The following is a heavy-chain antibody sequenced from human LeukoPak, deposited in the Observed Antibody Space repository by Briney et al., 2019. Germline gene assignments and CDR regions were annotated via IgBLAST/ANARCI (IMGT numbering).Heavy chain of an antibody. J-gene: IGHJ4*02. D-gene: IGHD1-26*01. CDR1: GYTFTDYY. Sequence: GASVKVSCKASGYTFTDYYVHWVRQAPGQGLEWMGWINPNSGGTNYAQKFQGRVTMTRDTSISTAHMELSRLRSDDTAVYYCAREGPIVGATHLVDYWGQGTLVTVSS. V-gene: IGHV1-2*02. CDR2: INPNSGGT. CDR3: AREGPIVGATHLVDY.